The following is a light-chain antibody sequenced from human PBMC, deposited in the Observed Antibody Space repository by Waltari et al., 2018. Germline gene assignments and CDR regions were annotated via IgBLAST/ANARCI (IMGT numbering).Light chain of an antibody. V-gene: IGKV3-20*01. Sequence: DIVLTQSPATLSSSPGESATLPSRASHSISTNFLPWYQQRPGQSPRLLMYSISNRAPGIPDRFWGSGSGTDFTLTISRLEPEDFAVYYCQQYGNSPITFGQGTKVEIK. CDR1: HSISTNF. CDR3: QQYGNSPIT. CDR2: SIS. J-gene: IGKJ1*01.